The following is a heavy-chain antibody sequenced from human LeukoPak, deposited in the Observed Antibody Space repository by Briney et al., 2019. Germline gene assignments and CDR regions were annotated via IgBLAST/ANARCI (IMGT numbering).Heavy chain of an antibody. V-gene: IGHV3-53*01. CDR2: IYSGGST. D-gene: IGHD5-24*01. CDR1: GFTVSSNY. CDR3: ARDHSGDGYNFDY. J-gene: IGHJ4*02. Sequence: GGSLRLSCAASGFTVSSNYMSWVRQAPGKGLEWVSVIYSGGSTYYADSVKGRFTISRDNSKNTLYLQMNSLRAEDTAVYYCARDHSGDGYNFDYWGQGTLVTVSS.